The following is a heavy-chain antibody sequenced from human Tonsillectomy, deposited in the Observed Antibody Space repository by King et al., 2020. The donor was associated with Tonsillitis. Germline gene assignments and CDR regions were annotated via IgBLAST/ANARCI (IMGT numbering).Heavy chain of an antibody. CDR1: GDSISSYY. Sequence: QLQESGPGLVKPSETLSLTCTVSGDSISSYYWSWIRQPPGKGLEWIGWVSYIGNTNYNPSLKSRVTISVDTSKNQFSLNLRSVTAADTAVYYCARDLTNYYDSTGYCGDAFDIWGQGTMVTVSS. D-gene: IGHD3-22*01. V-gene: IGHV4-59*01. CDR3: ARDLTNYYDSTGYCGDAFDI. CDR2: VSYIGNT. J-gene: IGHJ3*02.